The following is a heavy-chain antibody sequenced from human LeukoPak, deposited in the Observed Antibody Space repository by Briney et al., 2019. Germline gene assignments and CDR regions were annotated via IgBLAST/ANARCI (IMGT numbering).Heavy chain of an antibody. V-gene: IGHV3-64*01. D-gene: IGHD5-18*01. CDR2: ISDNGGST. Sequence: PGGSLRLSCAASGFTLSRHAMHWVRQAPGKGLEYISSISDNGGSTFYANSVKGRFTISRDNSNNMLYLQMGSLRVEDMAVYYCSRGLDRGYPYGPLEWGQGDLVTVSS. J-gene: IGHJ4*02. CDR1: GFTLSRHA. CDR3: SRGLDRGYPYGPLE.